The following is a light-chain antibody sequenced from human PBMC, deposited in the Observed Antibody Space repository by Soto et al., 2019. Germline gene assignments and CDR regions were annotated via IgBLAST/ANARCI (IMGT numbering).Light chain of an antibody. Sequence: DIQLTQSPSFLSASVGDRVTITCRASQDISSYLAWYQQKPGKAPKLLIYAASTLQSGVPSRFSGSGSGTEFTLTISSLQPEDFATYYCQHLDSYSTFGQGTRLEMK. CDR2: AAS. J-gene: IGKJ5*01. CDR1: QDISSY. CDR3: QHLDSYST. V-gene: IGKV1-9*01.